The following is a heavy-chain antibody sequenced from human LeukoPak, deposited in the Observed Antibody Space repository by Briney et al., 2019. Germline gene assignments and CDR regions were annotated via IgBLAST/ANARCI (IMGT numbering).Heavy chain of an antibody. Sequence: SQTLSLTCTVSGGSISSGDYYWSWIRQPPGKGLEWIGYIYYSGSTYYNPSLKSRVTISVGTSKNQFSLKLSSVTAADTAVYYCARDLSSGYYRCYLDYWGQGTLVTLSS. D-gene: IGHD3-22*01. V-gene: IGHV4-30-4*08. CDR2: IYYSGST. CDR1: GGSISSGDYY. J-gene: IGHJ4*02. CDR3: ARDLSSGYYRCYLDY.